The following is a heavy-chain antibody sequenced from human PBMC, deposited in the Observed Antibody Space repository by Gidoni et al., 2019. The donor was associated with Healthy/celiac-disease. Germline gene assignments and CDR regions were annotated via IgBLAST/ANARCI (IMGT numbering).Heavy chain of an antibody. CDR3: ARDSAVDHGTGDYFDY. V-gene: IGHV3-21*01. D-gene: IGHD2-8*02. J-gene: IGHJ4*02. CDR2: ISSSSSYI. CDR1: GFTFSSYS. Sequence: EVQLVESGGGLVKPGGSLRLSCAASGFTFSSYSMNWVRQAPGKGLEWVSSISSSSSYIYYADSVKGRFTISRDNAKNSLYLQMNSLRAEDTAVYYCARDSAVDHGTGDYFDYWGQGTLVTVSS.